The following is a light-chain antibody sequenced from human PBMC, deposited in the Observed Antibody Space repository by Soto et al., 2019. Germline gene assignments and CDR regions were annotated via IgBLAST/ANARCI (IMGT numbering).Light chain of an antibody. Sequence: DFQMTQSPSTLSASVGDKVTMTCRASQSIGSWLAWYQQKPGKDPKVLIYDASSLESGGPSRFSGSGSGTEFTLTISSLQPDDFATYYCQKYNSYFGQGTRLEIK. V-gene: IGKV1-5*01. J-gene: IGKJ5*01. CDR2: DAS. CDR1: QSIGSW. CDR3: QKYNSY.